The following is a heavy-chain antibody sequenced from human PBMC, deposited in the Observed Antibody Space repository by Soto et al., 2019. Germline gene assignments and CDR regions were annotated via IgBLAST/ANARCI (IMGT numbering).Heavy chain of an antibody. Sequence: ASVKVSCKAPGYTFTSYYLNWVRQAPGQGLEWMGVINPHGGSTKYAQKFQGRITMTRDTSRSTVYMELSSLRSDDTAIYYCARSSGGNFGIIIEGSNWFDPWGLG. CDR3: ARSSGGNFGIIIEGSNWFDP. D-gene: IGHD3-3*01. CDR1: GYTFTSYY. CDR2: INPHGGST. V-gene: IGHV1-46*01. J-gene: IGHJ5*02.